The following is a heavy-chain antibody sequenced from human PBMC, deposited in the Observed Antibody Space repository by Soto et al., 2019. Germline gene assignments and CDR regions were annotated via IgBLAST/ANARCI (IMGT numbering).Heavy chain of an antibody. V-gene: IGHV1-2*04. CDR2: INPNSGGT. J-gene: IGHJ5*02. CDR3: AREISIAALRGFDT. CDR1: GYTFTGYY. D-gene: IGHD6-6*01. Sequence: QVQLVQSGAEVKKPGASVKVSCKASGYTFTGYYMHWVRQAPGQGLEWMGWINPNSGGTNYAQKFQGWVTMTRDTSISTAYMALSRLRADDTAVYYCAREISIAALRGFDTWGQGTLVTVSS.